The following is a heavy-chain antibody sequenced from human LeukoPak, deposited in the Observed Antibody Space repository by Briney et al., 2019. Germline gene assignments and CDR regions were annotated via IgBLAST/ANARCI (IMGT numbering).Heavy chain of an antibody. Sequence: PSETLSLTCAVYGGSFSGYYWSWIRQPPGKGLEWIGEINHSGSTNYNPSLKSRVTISVDTSKNQFSLKLSSVTAADTAVYYCASETIFGGNNWFDPWGQGTLVTVSS. D-gene: IGHD3-3*01. CDR1: GGSFSGYY. CDR3: ASETIFGGNNWFDP. V-gene: IGHV4-34*01. J-gene: IGHJ5*02. CDR2: INHSGST.